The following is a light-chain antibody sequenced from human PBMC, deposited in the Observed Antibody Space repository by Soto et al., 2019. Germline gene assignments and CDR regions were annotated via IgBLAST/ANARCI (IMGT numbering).Light chain of an antibody. V-gene: IGLV1-47*01. CDR1: TSNIGTNY. J-gene: IGLJ7*01. Sequence: QSVLTQPPSASGTPGQRVTISCSGSTSNIGTNYVYWYQQLPGTAPKLLIYRNNQRPSGVPDRFSGSKSGTSASLAISGLRSEDEADYYCATWDDSLSGAVFGGGTQL. CDR3: ATWDDSLSGAV. CDR2: RNN.